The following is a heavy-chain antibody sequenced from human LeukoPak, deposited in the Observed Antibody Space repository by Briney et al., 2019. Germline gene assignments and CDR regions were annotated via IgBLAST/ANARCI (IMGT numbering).Heavy chain of an antibody. D-gene: IGHD3-10*01. CDR3: ARDLGYYGSGKDFDY. CDR1: GGSFSGYY. V-gene: IGHV4-34*01. CDR2: INHSGST. Sequence: SETLSLTCAVYGGSFSGYYWNWIRQPPGKGLEWIGEINHSGSTNYNPSLKSRVTISINTSKNQFSLKLSSVTAADTAVYYCARDLGYYGSGKDFDYWGQGTLVTVSS. J-gene: IGHJ4*02.